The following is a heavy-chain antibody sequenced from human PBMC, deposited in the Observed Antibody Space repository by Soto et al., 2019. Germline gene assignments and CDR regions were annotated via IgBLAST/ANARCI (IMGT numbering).Heavy chain of an antibody. V-gene: IGHV4-34*01. CDR3: ARHGSSGPDY. CDR1: GGSFSGYS. CDR2: INHRGST. J-gene: IGHJ4*02. Sequence: QVQLQQWGAGLLKPSETLSLTCAVYGGSFSGYSWTWIRQPPGKGPEWIGEINHRGSTNSNPSLRSRVTISVDTSKNQFSLKLSSVTAADTDVYYCARHGSSGPDYWGQGTLVTVSS. D-gene: IGHD6-19*01.